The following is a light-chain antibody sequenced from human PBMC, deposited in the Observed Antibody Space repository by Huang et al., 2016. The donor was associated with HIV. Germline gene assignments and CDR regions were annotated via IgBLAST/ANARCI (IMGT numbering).Light chain of an antibody. CDR3: QQYNTYPVT. J-gene: IGKJ4*01. CDR1: QGIRNH. V-gene: IGKV1-16*02. Sequence: IQLTQSPSSLSASIGDTVTITCRASQGIRNHLGWFQQKPGKAPKSLIYGASSLQTGGPSKFSGSGSGTDFTLTIDSLQPEDFATYYCQQYNTYPVTFGGGTKVDIK. CDR2: GAS.